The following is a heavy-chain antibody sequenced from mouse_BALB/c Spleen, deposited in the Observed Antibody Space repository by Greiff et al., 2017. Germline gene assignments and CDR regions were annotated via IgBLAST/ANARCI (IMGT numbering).Heavy chain of an antibody. CDR2: ISSGGSYT. J-gene: IGHJ4*01. Sequence: EVQGVESGGDLVKPGGSLKLSCAASGFTFSSYGMSWVRQTPDKRLEWVATISSGGSYTYYPDSVKGRFTISRDNAKNTLYLQMSSLKSEDTAMYYCARRHYITTVVAPSYAMDYWGQGTSVTVSS. D-gene: IGHD1-1*01. V-gene: IGHV5-6*01. CDR1: GFTFSSYG. CDR3: ARRHYITTVVAPSYAMDY.